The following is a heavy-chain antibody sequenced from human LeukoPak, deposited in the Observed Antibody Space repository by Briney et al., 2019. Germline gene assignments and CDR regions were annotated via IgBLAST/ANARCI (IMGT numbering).Heavy chain of an antibody. V-gene: IGHV4-59*01. Sequence: KPSETLSLTCTVSGGSISSYYWSWIRQPPGKGLEWIGYIYYSGSTNYNPSLKSRVTISVDTSKNQFSLNLNSVPSADTAVYYCASFGGGDYFDYWGQGTLVTVSS. CDR3: ASFGGGDYFDY. CDR2: IYYSGST. CDR1: GGSISSYY. D-gene: IGHD3-10*01. J-gene: IGHJ4*02.